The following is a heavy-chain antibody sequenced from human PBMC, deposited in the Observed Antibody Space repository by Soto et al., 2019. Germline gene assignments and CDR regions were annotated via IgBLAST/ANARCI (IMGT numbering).Heavy chain of an antibody. CDR1: GYTFPSYG. CDR3: ARDYNDYVWGSYRYLPWFDP. V-gene: IGHV1-18*01. CDR2: ISAYNGNT. J-gene: IGHJ5*02. D-gene: IGHD3-16*02. Sequence: ASVKVSCKASGYTFPSYGISWVRQAPGQGLEWMGWISAYNGNTNYARKLQGRVTMTTDTSTSTAYMELRSLRSDDTAVYYCARDYNDYVWGSYRYLPWFDPWGQGTLVTVSS.